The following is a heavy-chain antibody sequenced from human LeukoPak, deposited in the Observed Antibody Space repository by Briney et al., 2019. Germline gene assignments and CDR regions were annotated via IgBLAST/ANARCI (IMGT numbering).Heavy chain of an antibody. D-gene: IGHD3-22*01. V-gene: IGHV1-3*01. J-gene: IGHJ4*02. CDR3: ARESTDYYDTSGYYYGPIY. Sequence: GASVKVSCKASGYTFTSYAMHWVRQAPGQRLEWMGWINAGNGNTKYSQKFQGRVTITRDTSASTAYMELSSLRSEDTAVYYCARESTDYYDTSGYYYGPIYWGQGTLVTVSS. CDR1: GYTFTSYA. CDR2: INAGNGNT.